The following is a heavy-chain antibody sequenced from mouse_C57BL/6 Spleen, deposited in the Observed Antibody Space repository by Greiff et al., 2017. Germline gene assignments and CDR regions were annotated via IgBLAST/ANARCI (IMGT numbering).Heavy chain of an antibody. CDR1: GFNIKDYY. J-gene: IGHJ3*01. CDR3: TTSSYGNYAGFAY. Sequence: EVQLQQSGAELVRPGASVKLSCTASGFNIKDYYMHWVKQRPEQGLEWIGRIDPEDGDTEYAPKFQGKATMTADTSSNTAYLQLSSLTSEDTAVYYCTTSSYGNYAGFAYWGQGTLVTVSA. D-gene: IGHD2-10*01. CDR2: IDPEDGDT. V-gene: IGHV14-1*01.